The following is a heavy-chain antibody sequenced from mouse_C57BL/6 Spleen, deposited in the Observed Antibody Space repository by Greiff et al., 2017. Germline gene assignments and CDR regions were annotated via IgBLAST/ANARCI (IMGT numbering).Heavy chain of an antibody. J-gene: IGHJ3*01. V-gene: IGHV1-55*01. CDR1: GYTFTSYW. CDR3: ARLNCDEGVAY. D-gene: IGHD4-1*01. Sequence: QVQLQHPGAELVKPGASVKMSCKASGYTFTSYWITWVKQRPGQGLEWIGDIYPGSGSTNYKEKFKSKATLTVDTSSSPAYMQLSSLTSEDSAVYYCARLNCDEGVAYWGQGTLVTVSA. CDR2: IYPGSGST.